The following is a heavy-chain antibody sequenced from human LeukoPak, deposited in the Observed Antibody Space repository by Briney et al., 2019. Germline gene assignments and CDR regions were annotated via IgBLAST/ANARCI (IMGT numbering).Heavy chain of an antibody. CDR1: GYSFTTYW. CDR3: AKYSTQQTHFDY. V-gene: IGHV5-51*01. J-gene: IGHJ4*02. CDR2: IHPADSDT. D-gene: IGHD2/OR15-2a*01. Sequence: GESLKISCKGSGYSFTTYWIGWVRQMPGKGLEWMGIIHPADSDTRYSPSFQGQVTISADKSISTAYLQWSSLKASDTGVYYCAKYSTQQTHFDYWGQGTLVTVSS.